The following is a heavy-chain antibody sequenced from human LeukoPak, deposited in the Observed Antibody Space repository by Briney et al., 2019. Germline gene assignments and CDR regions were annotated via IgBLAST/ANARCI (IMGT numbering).Heavy chain of an antibody. Sequence: SETLPLTCAVSGGSISSSNWWSWVRQPPGKGLEWIGEIYHSGSTNYNPSLKSRVTISVDKSKNQFSLKLSSVTAADTAVYYCARVGYCSSTSCYLFDYWGQGTLVTVSS. V-gene: IGHV4-4*02. D-gene: IGHD2-2*01. CDR3: ARVGYCSSTSCYLFDY. CDR2: IYHSGST. CDR1: GGSISSSNW. J-gene: IGHJ4*02.